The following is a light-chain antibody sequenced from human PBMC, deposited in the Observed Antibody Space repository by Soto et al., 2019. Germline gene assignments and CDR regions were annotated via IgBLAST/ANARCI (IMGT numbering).Light chain of an antibody. CDR1: QSISSSY. Sequence: ETVLTQSPVTLSLSPGERATLSCRASQSISSSYLAWYQQKPGQAPRPLIFGASSRASGIPGRFSGSGSGTDFTLTISRLEPEDFAVYYCQHYGTSATWTFGQGTKVEIK. J-gene: IGKJ1*01. CDR3: QHYGTSATWT. V-gene: IGKV3-20*01. CDR2: GAS.